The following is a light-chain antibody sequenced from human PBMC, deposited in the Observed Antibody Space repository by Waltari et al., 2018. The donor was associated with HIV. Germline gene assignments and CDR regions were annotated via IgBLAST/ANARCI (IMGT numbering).Light chain of an antibody. CDR2: WAS. Sequence: DFVMTQSPDSLAVSLGERATINCKSSQSVLYSAHNKDYLAWYQQKPGQPPKLLIYWASTRESGVPDRFSGSGSGTDFTLTISSLQAEDVAVYYCQQYYSSPWTFGQGTKLEIK. CDR1: QSVLYSAHNKDY. J-gene: IGKJ2*02. V-gene: IGKV4-1*01. CDR3: QQYYSSPWT.